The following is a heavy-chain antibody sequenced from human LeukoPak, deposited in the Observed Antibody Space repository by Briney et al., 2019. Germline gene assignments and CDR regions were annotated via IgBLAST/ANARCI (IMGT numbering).Heavy chain of an antibody. D-gene: IGHD2-15*01. CDR3: AKDLQDIVVVVAAKGGAFDI. CDR2: IRGSGGST. J-gene: IGHJ3*02. Sequence: GESLRLSCAASGFTFSSYAMSWVRQAPGKGLEWVSAIRGSGGSTYYADSVKGRFTISRDNSKNTLYLQLNSLRAEDTAVYYCAKDLQDIVVVVAAKGGAFDIWGQGTMVTVSS. CDR1: GFTFSSYA. V-gene: IGHV3-23*01.